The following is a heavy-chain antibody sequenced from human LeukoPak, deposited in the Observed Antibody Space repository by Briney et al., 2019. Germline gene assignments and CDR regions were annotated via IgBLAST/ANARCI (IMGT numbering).Heavy chain of an antibody. CDR2: TTGAGDNT. V-gene: IGHV3-23*01. D-gene: IGHD3-10*01. CDR3: AKKHYFGSGSYEY. Sequence: GGSLRLSCAASGFFFSDSAMAWVRQAPGKGLEWVSTTTGAGDNTYYADSVKGRFTISRDNSKNTLYLQMNSLRAEDTAVYYCAKKHYFGSGSYEYWGQGTLVTVSS. J-gene: IGHJ4*02. CDR1: GFFFSDSA.